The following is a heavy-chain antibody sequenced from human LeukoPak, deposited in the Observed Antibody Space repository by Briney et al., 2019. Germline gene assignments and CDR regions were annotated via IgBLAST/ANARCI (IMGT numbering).Heavy chain of an antibody. CDR1: GGSISSGSYY. CDR2: IYTSGST. J-gene: IGHJ6*03. Sequence: PSQTLSLTCTVSGGSISSGSYYWSWIRQPAGKGLEWIGRIYTSGSTNYNPSLKSRVTISVDTSKNQFSLKLSSVTAADTAVYYCAREGSYGYLKPRYYYYMDVWGKGTTVTISS. V-gene: IGHV4-61*02. CDR3: AREGSYGYLKPRYYYYMDV. D-gene: IGHD5-18*01.